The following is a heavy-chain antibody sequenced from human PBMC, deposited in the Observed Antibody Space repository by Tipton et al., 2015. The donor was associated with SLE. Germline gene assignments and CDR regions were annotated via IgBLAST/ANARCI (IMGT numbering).Heavy chain of an antibody. V-gene: IGHV4-59*02. CDR3: ARLGVGCANCWYYFDL. Sequence: TLSLTCTVSGVSVSDHYWTWIRQPPGKGLEWIGYLHDSGSTNYNPSLESRVTISVDTSTNQFSLKVSSVTAADTAVYYCARLGVGCANCWYYFDLWGQGALVTVSS. J-gene: IGHJ4*02. CDR1: GVSVSDHY. CDR2: LHDSGST. D-gene: IGHD2-21*01.